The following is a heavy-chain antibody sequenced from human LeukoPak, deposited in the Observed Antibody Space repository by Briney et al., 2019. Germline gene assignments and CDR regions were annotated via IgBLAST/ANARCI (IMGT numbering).Heavy chain of an antibody. CDR1: GGSISSGDYY. V-gene: IGHV4-30-4*08. CDR2: IYYSGST. Sequence: PSQTLSLTCTVSGGSISSGDYYWSWIRQPPGKGLEWIGYIYYSGSTYYNPSLKSRVTISVDTSKNQFSLKLSSVTAAGTAVYYCARDHSYGGYFDYWGQGTLVTVSS. D-gene: IGHD5-18*01. J-gene: IGHJ4*02. CDR3: ARDHSYGGYFDY.